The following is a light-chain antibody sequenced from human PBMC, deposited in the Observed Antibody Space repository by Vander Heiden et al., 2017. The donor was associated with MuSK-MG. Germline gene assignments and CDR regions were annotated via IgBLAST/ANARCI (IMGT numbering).Light chain of an antibody. CDR3: HQYYNWPKT. Sequence: VMTQSPATLSVSPGESATLSCTTSHSISSILAWYQQRPGQAPRLLIYGASTRATGIPARCSGSGSGTEFTLTISSLQSEDFAVYWCHQYYNWPKTFGQGTTVEVK. CDR2: GAS. V-gene: IGKV3-15*01. CDR1: HSISSI. J-gene: IGKJ1*01.